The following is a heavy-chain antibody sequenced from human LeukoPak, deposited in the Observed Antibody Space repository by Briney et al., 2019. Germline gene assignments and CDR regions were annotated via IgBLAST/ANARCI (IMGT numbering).Heavy chain of an antibody. Sequence: ASVKVSCKASGYTFTSYDINWVRQATGQGLEWMGWMNPNSGNTGYAQKFQGRVTMTRNTSISTAYMELSSLRSEDTAVYYCARVSYSSSWAPYWYFDLWGRGTLVTVSS. J-gene: IGHJ2*01. D-gene: IGHD6-13*01. CDR2: MNPNSGNT. CDR3: ARVSYSSSWAPYWYFDL. V-gene: IGHV1-8*01. CDR1: GYTFTSYD.